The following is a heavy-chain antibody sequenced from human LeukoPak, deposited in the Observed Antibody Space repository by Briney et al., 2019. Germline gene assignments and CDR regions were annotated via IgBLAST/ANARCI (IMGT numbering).Heavy chain of an antibody. CDR2: ISGSGGST. CDR3: AKGAVPAAMVPYYFDY. D-gene: IGHD2-2*01. CDR1: GFTFSNYG. V-gene: IGHV3-23*01. J-gene: IGHJ4*02. Sequence: GGSLRLSCAASGFTFSNYGMSWVRQAPGKGLEWVSAISGSGGSTCYADSVKGRFTISRDNSKNTLYLQMNSLRAEDTAVYYCAKGAVPAAMVPYYFDYWGQGTLVTVSS.